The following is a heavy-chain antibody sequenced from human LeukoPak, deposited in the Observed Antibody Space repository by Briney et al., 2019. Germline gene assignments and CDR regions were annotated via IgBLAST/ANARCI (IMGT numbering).Heavy chain of an antibody. CDR3: ASSDFWSGYYIDY. CDR2: IYTSGST. V-gene: IGHV4-61*02. CDR1: GGSISSGSYY. D-gene: IGHD3-3*01. Sequence: SETLSLTCTVSGGSISSGSYYWSWVRQPAGKGLEWIGRIYTSGSTNYNPSLKRRVTISVDTSKNQFSLKLSSVTAADTAVYYCASSDFWSGYYIDYWGQGTLVTVSS. J-gene: IGHJ4*02.